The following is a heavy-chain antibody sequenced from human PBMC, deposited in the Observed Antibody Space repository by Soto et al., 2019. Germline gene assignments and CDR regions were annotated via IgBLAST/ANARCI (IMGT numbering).Heavy chain of an antibody. D-gene: IGHD3-22*01. CDR2: IYYSGNT. CDR3: ARDRGGYDSSGYTDAFDI. J-gene: IGHJ3*02. V-gene: IGHV4-31*03. Sequence: QVQLQESGPGLVKPSQTLSLTCTVSGGSISSGGYYWSWIRQHPGKGLEWIGYIYYSGNTYYNPSLKRRLTISLDTSKNQFSLKLSSVTAADTAVYYCARDRGGYDSSGYTDAFDIWGQGTMVTVSS. CDR1: GGSISSGGYY.